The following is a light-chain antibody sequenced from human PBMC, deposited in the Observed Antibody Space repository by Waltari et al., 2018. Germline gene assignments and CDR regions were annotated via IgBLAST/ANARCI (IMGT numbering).Light chain of an antibody. Sequence: DIVMTQSPDSLAVSLGERATINCKASQNGLYSSNNRNYLAWYQQKAGQPPQVLFYGASTRGSGFPDRFSGSGSGTDFTLTISSRQAEDVAVYYCHQYYSIPWTFGQGTKVEIK. CDR3: HQYYSIPWT. CDR2: GAS. J-gene: IGKJ1*01. CDR1: QNGLYSSNNRNY. V-gene: IGKV4-1*01.